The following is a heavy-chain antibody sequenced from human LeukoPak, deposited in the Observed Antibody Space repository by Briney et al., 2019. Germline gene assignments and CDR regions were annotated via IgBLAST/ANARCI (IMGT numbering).Heavy chain of an antibody. V-gene: IGHV4-4*07. CDR3: ARDSSRYPYYFDY. J-gene: IGHJ4*02. CDR2: IYISGST. D-gene: IGHD3-22*01. Sequence: PSETLSLTCTVSGGSISNYYWTLFRQPAGKGLEWIGRIYISGSTNYNPSLKSRVTMSLDTYKNQFSVKLTSVTAADTAVYYCARDSSRYPYYFDYWGQGTLVTVSS. CDR1: GGSISNYY.